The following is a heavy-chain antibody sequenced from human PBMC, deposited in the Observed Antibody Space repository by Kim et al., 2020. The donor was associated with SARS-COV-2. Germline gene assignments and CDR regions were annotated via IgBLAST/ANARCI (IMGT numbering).Heavy chain of an antibody. Sequence: ASVKVSCKASGYRFTGALLHWVRQAPGQGLEWMGWINPNSGGAVLADKFQARVTTSDTFIDTAYMELTRLTSDDTAIYFCAFPVHNEAFDVWGQGTLVTV. V-gene: IGHV1-2*02. CDR1: GYRFTGAL. J-gene: IGHJ3*01. CDR2: INPNSGGA. CDR3: AFPVHNEAFDV.